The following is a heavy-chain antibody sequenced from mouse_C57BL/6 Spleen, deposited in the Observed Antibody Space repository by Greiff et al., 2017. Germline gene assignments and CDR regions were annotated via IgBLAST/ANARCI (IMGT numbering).Heavy chain of an antibody. Sequence: QVQLQQPGAELVKPGASVKLSCKASGYTFTSYWMQWVKQRPGQGLEWIGEIDPSDSYTNYNQKFKGKATLTVDTSSSTAYMQLSSLTSEDSAVYYCARFLGSSDGYWYFDVWGTGTTVTVSS. J-gene: IGHJ1*03. V-gene: IGHV1-50*01. D-gene: IGHD1-1*01. CDR1: GYTFTSYW. CDR3: ARFLGSSDGYWYFDV. CDR2: IDPSDSYT.